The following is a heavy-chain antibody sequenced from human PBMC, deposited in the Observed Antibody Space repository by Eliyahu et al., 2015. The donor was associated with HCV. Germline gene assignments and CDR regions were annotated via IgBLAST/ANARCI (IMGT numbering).Heavy chain of an antibody. CDR1: XFPFXYXA. CDR3: ASGFCSGGSCYRDYYQYYAMDV. Sequence: VQLMESGGGSVRPGGSLXLSCAASXFPFXYXAMGRVRQAPGKGVXWVSVIYSGGSRTYYADSVKGRFTISRDTSESTLYLQMDSLRAEDTAVYYCASGFCSGGSCYRDYYQYYAMDVWGQGTTVSVSS. V-gene: IGHV3-23*03. CDR2: IYSGGSRT. J-gene: IGHJ6*02. D-gene: IGHD2-15*01.